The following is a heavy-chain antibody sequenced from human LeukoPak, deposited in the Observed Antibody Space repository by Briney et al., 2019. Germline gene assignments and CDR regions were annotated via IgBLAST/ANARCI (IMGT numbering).Heavy chain of an antibody. D-gene: IGHD3-22*01. Sequence: SETLSLTCTVTGGSISIYYWSWIRQPPGKGLEWIGYIYTSGSTNYNPSLKSRVTISVDTSKNQFSLKLSSVTAANTAVYYCARSGGYIDYWGQGTLVTVSS. CDR2: IYTSGST. CDR1: GGSISIYY. J-gene: IGHJ4*02. V-gene: IGHV4-4*09. CDR3: ARSGGYIDY.